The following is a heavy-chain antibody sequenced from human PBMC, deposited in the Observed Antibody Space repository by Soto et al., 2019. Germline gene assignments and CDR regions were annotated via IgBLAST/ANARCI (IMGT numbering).Heavy chain of an antibody. CDR3: ARGSFSSSSSWFDP. D-gene: IGHD6-6*01. CDR1: FGSVSSGGYY. J-gene: IGHJ5*02. Sequence: LSVTCTFSFGSVSSGGYYWSWIRQHPGKGLEWIGYIYYSGRTYYNPSLHSLVSIAVDTTENQFSLKLTSVTAADTSVYYCARGSFSSSSSWFDPWGRGTMVTVSS. V-gene: IGHV4-31*01. CDR2: IYYSGRT.